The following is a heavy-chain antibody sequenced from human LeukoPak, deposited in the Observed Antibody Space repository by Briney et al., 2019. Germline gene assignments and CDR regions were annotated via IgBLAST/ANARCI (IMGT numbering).Heavy chain of an antibody. CDR1: GFTFSSYS. V-gene: IGHV3-21*01. CDR2: ISSSSSYI. D-gene: IGHD1-14*01. J-gene: IGHJ6*02. CDR3: ARDVVNRNYYYYYGMDV. Sequence: GGSLRLSCAASGFTFSSYSMNWVRQAPGKGLEWVSSISSSSSYIYYADSVKGRFTISRDNAKNSLYLQMNSLRAEDTAVYYYARDVVNRNYYYYYGMDVWGQGTTVTVSS.